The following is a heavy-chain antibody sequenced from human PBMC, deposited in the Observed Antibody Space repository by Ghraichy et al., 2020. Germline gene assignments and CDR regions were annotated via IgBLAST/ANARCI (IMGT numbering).Heavy chain of an antibody. V-gene: IGHV3-21*01. J-gene: IGHJ4*02. CDR1: GFTFSSYS. CDR3: ARDWDRAFDY. D-gene: IGHD1-26*01. Sequence: GGSLRLSCAASGFTFSSYSMNWVRQAPGKGLEWVSSISSSSSYIYYAESVKGRFTISRDNAKNSLYLQMNSLRAEDTAVYYCARDWDRAFDYWGQGTLVTVSS. CDR2: ISSSSSYI.